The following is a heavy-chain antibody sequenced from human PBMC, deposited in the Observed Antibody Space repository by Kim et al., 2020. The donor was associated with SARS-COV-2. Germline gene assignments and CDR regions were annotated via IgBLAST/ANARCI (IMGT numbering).Heavy chain of an antibody. J-gene: IGHJ6*02. D-gene: IGHD6-6*01. CDR3: ARDLEYSSSSLLYYGMDV. Sequence: KGRFTISRDNSQNTLYLQMNSLRAEDTAVYYCARDLEYSSSSLLYYGMDVWGQGTTVTVSS. V-gene: IGHV3-53*01.